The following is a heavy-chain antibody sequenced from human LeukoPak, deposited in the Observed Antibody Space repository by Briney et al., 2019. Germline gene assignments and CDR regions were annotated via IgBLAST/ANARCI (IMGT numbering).Heavy chain of an antibody. CDR2: INHSGST. J-gene: IGHJ3*02. Sequence: SETLSLTCTVSGGSISSGGYYWSWIRQPPGKGLEWIGEINHSGSTNYNPSLKSRVTISVDTSKNQFSLKLSSVTAADTAVYYCARGRSIAAAGDAFDIWGQGTMVTVSS. CDR1: GGSISSGGYY. V-gene: IGHV4-39*07. CDR3: ARGRSIAAAGDAFDI. D-gene: IGHD6-13*01.